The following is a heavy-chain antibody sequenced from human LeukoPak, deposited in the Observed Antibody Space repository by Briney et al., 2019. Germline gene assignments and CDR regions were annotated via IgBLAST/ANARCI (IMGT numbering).Heavy chain of an antibody. V-gene: IGHV4-38-2*02. Sequence: PSETLSLTCTVSGYSISSGYYWSWIRQPPGKGLEWIGEINHSGSTNYNPSLKSRVTISVDTSKDQFSLKLSSVTAADTAVYYCARQLSGYSSSWYSVIWFDPWGQGTLVTVSS. J-gene: IGHJ5*02. CDR1: GYSISSGYY. CDR3: ARQLSGYSSSWYSVIWFDP. D-gene: IGHD6-13*01. CDR2: INHSGST.